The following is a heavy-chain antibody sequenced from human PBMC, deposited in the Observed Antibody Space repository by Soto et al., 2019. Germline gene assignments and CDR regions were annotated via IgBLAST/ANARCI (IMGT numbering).Heavy chain of an antibody. Sequence: EVQLLESGGGLVQPGGSLRLSCAASGFTFSSYSMSWVRQAPGKGLEWVSGFRTGGDDGTTYYADSVKGRFTISRDNSKNTRFLQVNSLRAEDTAVYYCAKKVNSGPGSQYFDYWGQGTLVTVSS. V-gene: IGHV3-23*01. CDR1: GFTFSSYS. D-gene: IGHD3-10*01. J-gene: IGHJ4*02. CDR3: AKKVNSGPGSQYFDY. CDR2: FRTGGDDGTT.